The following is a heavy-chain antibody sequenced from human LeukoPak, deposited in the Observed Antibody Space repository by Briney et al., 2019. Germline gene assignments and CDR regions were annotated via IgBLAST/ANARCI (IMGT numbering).Heavy chain of an antibody. Sequence: SETLSLTCSVSGGSMTNLYWTWIRQPPGKGLEWIGDIYDSGSTRYNTSLESRVTISVDTSKNQFSLKLSSVTAADTAVYYCARGIKSSGWYSMGKWGQGTLVTVSS. CDR2: IYDSGST. V-gene: IGHV4-59*12. CDR3: ARGIKSSGWYSMGK. D-gene: IGHD6-19*01. J-gene: IGHJ4*02. CDR1: GGSMTNLY.